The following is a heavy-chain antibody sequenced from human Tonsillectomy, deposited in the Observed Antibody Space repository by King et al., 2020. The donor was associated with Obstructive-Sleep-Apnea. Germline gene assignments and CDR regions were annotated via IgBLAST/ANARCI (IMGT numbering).Heavy chain of an antibody. D-gene: IGHD1-26*01. CDR3: AKLSGSDSWGGLDY. V-gene: IGHV3-23*04. CDR2: ICDSGGTA. CDR1: GFTFSNYA. J-gene: IGHJ4*02. Sequence: VQLVESGGGLVQPGGSLRLSCGASGFTFSNYAMSLVRQAPGKGLEVLSAICDSGGTASSSAPVPGRFTISRDNSKNPLYLQMNSLRAEATAAFYCAKLSGSDSWGGLDYWGRGTLVTVSS.